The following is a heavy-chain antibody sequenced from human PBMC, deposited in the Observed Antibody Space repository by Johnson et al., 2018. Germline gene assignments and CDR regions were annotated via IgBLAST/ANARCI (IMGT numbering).Heavy chain of an antibody. D-gene: IGHD1-26*01. CDR2: INGRGSPI. CDR3: AREGLRLLAPFDL. V-gene: IGHV3-11*04. CDR1: GFTFSDYY. Sequence: QVQLVQSGGGLVKPGGSLRLSCEASGFTFSDYYMSWIRQAPGKGLEWVSYINGRGSPIYYADSVKGRFPISRDNAKNSLYLQMNSRRAEDTAVYYCAREGLRLLAPFDLWGQGTMVTVSS. J-gene: IGHJ3*01.